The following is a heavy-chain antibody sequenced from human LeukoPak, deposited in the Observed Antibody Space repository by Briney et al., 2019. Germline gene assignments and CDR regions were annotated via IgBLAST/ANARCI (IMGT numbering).Heavy chain of an antibody. J-gene: IGHJ4*02. D-gene: IGHD6-19*01. CDR1: GFTFSSYG. CDR3: AKDLELAVAGTFDY. V-gene: IGHV3-30*18. Sequence: GRSLRLSCAASGFTFSSYGIHWVRQAPGKGLEWVAVISYDGSNKYYADSVRGRFTISRDNSKNTLYLQMNSLRAEDTAVYYCAKDLELAVAGTFDYWGQGTLVTVSS. CDR2: ISYDGSNK.